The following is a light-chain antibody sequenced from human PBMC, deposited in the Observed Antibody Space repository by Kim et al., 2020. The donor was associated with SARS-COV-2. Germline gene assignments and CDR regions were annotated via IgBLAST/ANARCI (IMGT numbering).Light chain of an antibody. CDR2: RNH. V-gene: IGLV1-47*01. CDR1: DSNFERNF. J-gene: IGLJ3*02. Sequence: QSVLTHPPSASGTPGQKITLSCSGSDSNFERNFVYWYQQPPGKAPKVLIYRNHERPLGVSDRFSGSKSGTSASLAISGLRSEDEGDYYCAAWDDNLSGRVFGGGTKWTVL. CDR3: AAWDDNLSGRV.